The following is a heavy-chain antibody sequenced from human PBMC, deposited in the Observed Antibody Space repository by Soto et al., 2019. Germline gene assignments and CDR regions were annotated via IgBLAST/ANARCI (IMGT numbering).Heavy chain of an antibody. CDR3: ARDSDPRMIREVLTDDLDC. J-gene: IGHJ4*02. CDR2: ISYDGSDK. Sequence: QVQLVESGGGVVQPGRSLTLSCAASGFTLSTFGMHWVRQAPGKGLEWVAVISYDGSDKYYAESVKGRFTISRDNSKNTMQLQMNSLKTEDTAVYYCARDSDPRMIREVLTDDLDCWGQGTLVTVSS. V-gene: IGHV3-30*03. D-gene: IGHD3-10*01. CDR1: GFTLSTFG.